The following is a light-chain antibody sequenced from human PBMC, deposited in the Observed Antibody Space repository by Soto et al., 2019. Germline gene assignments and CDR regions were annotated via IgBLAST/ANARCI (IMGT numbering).Light chain of an antibody. CDR2: GAS. Sequence: EIVMTQSPVILSVSPGERATLSCRASQNVNSDLAWYQQKPGQAPRILIYGASTRATDIPARISGSGSGTDLPLTINGLQSEDFAVYYCQQYNKWPPLYTFGQGTKLEIK. CDR1: QNVNSD. V-gene: IGKV3-15*01. CDR3: QQYNKWPPLYT. J-gene: IGKJ2*01.